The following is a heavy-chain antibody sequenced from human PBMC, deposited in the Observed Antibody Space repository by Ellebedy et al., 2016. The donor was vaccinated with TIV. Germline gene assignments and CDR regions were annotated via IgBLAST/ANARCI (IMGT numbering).Heavy chain of an antibody. CDR3: ARGDTSGYWANNWFDP. Sequence: GESLKISCAASGFIFSNYGMHWVRQAPGKGLEWVALIWHDGSDKYYADSVKGRFTISRDNSKNTLYLQMNSLRAEDTAVYYGARGDTSGYWANNWFDPWGQGTLVTVSS. CDR2: IWHDGSDK. J-gene: IGHJ5*02. CDR1: GFIFSNYG. D-gene: IGHD3-22*01. V-gene: IGHV3-33*01.